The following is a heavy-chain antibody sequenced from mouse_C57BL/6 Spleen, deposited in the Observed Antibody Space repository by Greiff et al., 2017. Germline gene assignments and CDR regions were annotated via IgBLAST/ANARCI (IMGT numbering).Heavy chain of an antibody. Sequence: EVKLMESEGGLVQPGSSMKLSCTASGFTFSDYYMAWVRQVPEKGLEWVANINYDGSSTYYLDSLKSRFIISRDNAKNILYLQMSSLKSEDTATYYCARDFDYDYFDYWGQGTTLTVSS. CDR3: ARDFDYDYFDY. V-gene: IGHV5-16*01. D-gene: IGHD2-4*01. J-gene: IGHJ2*01. CDR2: INYDGSST. CDR1: GFTFSDYY.